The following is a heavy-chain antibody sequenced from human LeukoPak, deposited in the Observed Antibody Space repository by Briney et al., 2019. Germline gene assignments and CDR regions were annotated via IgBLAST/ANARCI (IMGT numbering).Heavy chain of an antibody. CDR2: VSTSSTYT. CDR1: GFNFRTFT. D-gene: IGHD2-15*01. V-gene: IGHV3-21*06. J-gene: IGHJ5*02. CDR3: ARGRSGDGGLDP. Sequence: GGSLRLSCAASGFNFRTFTMHWARQAPGKGLEWVSSVSTSSTYTHYADSVRGRFTVSRDNSKNALFLQVTNLRAEDTAVYYCARGRSGDGGLDPWGQGTLVTVSS.